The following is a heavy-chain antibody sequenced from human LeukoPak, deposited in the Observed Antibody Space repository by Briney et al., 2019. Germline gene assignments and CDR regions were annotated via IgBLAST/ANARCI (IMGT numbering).Heavy chain of an antibody. CDR3: ARGGGSFYFDSSGYYY. D-gene: IGHD3-22*01. V-gene: IGHV4-34*01. CDR1: GASFSGYY. Sequence: PSETLSLTCAVYGASFSGYYWSWIRQPPGKGLEWIGEINHSGSTNYNSSLKSRVTISVDTSKNQFSLKLSSVTAADTALYYCARGGGSFYFDSSGYYYWGQGTLVTVSS. J-gene: IGHJ4*02. CDR2: INHSGST.